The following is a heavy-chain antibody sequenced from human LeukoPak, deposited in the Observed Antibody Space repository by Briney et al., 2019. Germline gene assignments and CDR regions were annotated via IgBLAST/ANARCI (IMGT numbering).Heavy chain of an antibody. Sequence: PSETLSLTCTVSGGSISSYYWAWIRQPPGKGLEWIGTIYYTGITYYNPSLKSRVTLSVDTSKNQFSLKLSSVTAADTAVYYCARDSGSSPLFDYWGQGTMVTVSS. J-gene: IGHJ4*02. D-gene: IGHD1-26*01. CDR1: GGSISSYY. V-gene: IGHV4-39*07. CDR2: IYYTGIT. CDR3: ARDSGSSPLFDY.